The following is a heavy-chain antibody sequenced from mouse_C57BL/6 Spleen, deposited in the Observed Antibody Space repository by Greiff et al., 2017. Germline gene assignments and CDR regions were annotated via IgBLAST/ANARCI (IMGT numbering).Heavy chain of an antibody. Sequence: EVQLVESGGGLVQPGGSLKLSCAASGFTFSDYGMAWVRQAPRKGPEWVAFISNLAYSIYYADTVTGRFTIPRENAKNTLYLEMSSLRSEDAAMYYCARGGIYSKEFAYWGQGTLVTVSA. V-gene: IGHV5-15*01. CDR3: ARGGIYSKEFAY. CDR2: ISNLAYSI. CDR1: GFTFSDYG. D-gene: IGHD2-5*01. J-gene: IGHJ3*01.